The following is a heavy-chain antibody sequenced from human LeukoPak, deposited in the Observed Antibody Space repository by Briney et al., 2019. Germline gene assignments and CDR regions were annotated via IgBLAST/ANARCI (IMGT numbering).Heavy chain of an antibody. V-gene: IGHV3-48*03. CDR1: RFTFSNYE. CDR3: AKDAPYYYGSGSYPNWFDP. J-gene: IGHJ5*02. D-gene: IGHD3-10*01. CDR2: ISRGTTV. Sequence: GGSLRLPCAASRFTFSNYEMNWVRQAPGKGLEWVSYISRGTTVYYADSVKGRFSISRDNAKSSLYLQMNSLRAEDTAVYYCAKDAPYYYGSGSYPNWFDPWGQGTLVTVSS.